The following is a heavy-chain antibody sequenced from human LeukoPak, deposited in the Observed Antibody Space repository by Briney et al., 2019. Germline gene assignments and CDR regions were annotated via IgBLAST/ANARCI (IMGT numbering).Heavy chain of an antibody. CDR3: ARGGDYGDYGT. Sequence: PGGSLRLSCAASAFTFSSYSMNWVRQAPGKGLEWVSSISSSSSYIYYADSAKGRFTISRDNAKNSLYLQMNSLRAEDTAVYYCARGGDYGDYGTWGQGTLVTVSS. V-gene: IGHV3-21*01. J-gene: IGHJ4*02. D-gene: IGHD4-17*01. CDR1: AFTFSSYS. CDR2: ISSSSSYI.